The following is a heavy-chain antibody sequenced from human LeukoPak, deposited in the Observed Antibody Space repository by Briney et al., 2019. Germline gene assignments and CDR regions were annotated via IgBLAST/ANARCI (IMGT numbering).Heavy chain of an antibody. CDR3: AREAIGYSYAKRFDY. CDR2: ISAYNGNT. CDR1: GGTFSSYA. Sequence: ASVKVSCKASGGTFSSYAISWVRQAPGQGLEWMGWISAYNGNTNYAQKLQGRVTMTTDTSTSTAYMELRSLRSDDTAVYYCAREAIGYSYAKRFDYWGQGTLVTVSS. D-gene: IGHD5-18*01. V-gene: IGHV1-18*01. J-gene: IGHJ4*02.